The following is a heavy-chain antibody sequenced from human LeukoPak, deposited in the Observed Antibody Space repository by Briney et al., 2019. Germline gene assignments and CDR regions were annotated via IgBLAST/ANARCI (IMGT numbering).Heavy chain of an antibody. Sequence: GRSLRLPCAASGFTFSSYGMHWVRQAPGKGLEWVAVISYDGSNKYYADSVKGRFTISRDNSKNTLYLQMNSLRAEDTAVYYCAKGYYYDSSGFYWGQGTLVTVSS. J-gene: IGHJ4*02. CDR2: ISYDGSNK. CDR1: GFTFSSYG. D-gene: IGHD3-22*01. CDR3: AKGYYYDSSGFY. V-gene: IGHV3-30*18.